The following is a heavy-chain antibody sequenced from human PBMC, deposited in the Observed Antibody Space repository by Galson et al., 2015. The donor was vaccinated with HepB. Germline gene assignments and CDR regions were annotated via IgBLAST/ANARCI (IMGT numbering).Heavy chain of an antibody. CDR2: INSDASST. CDR1: GFTFSSYW. Sequence: SLRLSCAASGFTFSSYWMHWVRQGPGKGLVWVSRINSDASSTTYADSVKGRFTISRDNAKNTLYLQMNSLRAEDTAVYYCARNYYYDTSGYFYYYGMDVWGQGTTVTVSS. D-gene: IGHD3-22*01. J-gene: IGHJ6*02. CDR3: ARNYYYDTSGYFYYYGMDV. V-gene: IGHV3-74*01.